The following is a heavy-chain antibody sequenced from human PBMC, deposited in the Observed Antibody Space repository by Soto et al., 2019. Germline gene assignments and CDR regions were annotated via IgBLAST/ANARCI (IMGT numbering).Heavy chain of an antibody. V-gene: IGHV4-39*01. J-gene: IGHJ5*02. Sequence: SETLSLTCTVSGGSISSSSYYWGWIRQPPGKGLEWIGSIYYSGSTYYNPSLKSRVTISVDTSKNQFSLKLSSVTAADTAVYYCARNLHSSSWYGSPWIARNNWFDPWGQGTLVTVSS. CDR2: IYYSGST. CDR3: ARNLHSSSWYGSPWIARNNWFDP. CDR1: GGSISSSSYY. D-gene: IGHD6-13*01.